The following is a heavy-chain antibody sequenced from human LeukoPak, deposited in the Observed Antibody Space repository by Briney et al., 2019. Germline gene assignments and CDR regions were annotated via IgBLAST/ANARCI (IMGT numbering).Heavy chain of an antibody. CDR3: ARDPSNTSGRYQYFDL. CDR2: ISAYNGDT. CDR1: GYTFTHHG. Sequence: ASVKVSCKASGYTFTHHGIAWVRQAPGQGLEWMGWISAYNGDTIYAQKVQGRVTMTTDTSTTTAYMELRSLTPDDTALYYCARDPSNTSGRYQYFDLWGRGTLVTVSS. D-gene: IGHD6-19*01. V-gene: IGHV1-18*01. J-gene: IGHJ2*01.